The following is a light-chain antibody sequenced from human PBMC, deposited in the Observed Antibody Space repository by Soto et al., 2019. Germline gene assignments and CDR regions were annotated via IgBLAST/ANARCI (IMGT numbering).Light chain of an antibody. CDR1: QNIGSW. J-gene: IGKJ5*01. CDR2: GGS. CDR3: QQYNSFSAT. Sequence: DIRMTQSPYTLSASVGDRVTITCRAIQNIGSWLALYQQKPGKAPNLLIYGGSTEETGVPSRISGSGSETAFTLTITLLQPGDFATYLCQQYNSFSATFGQGTRLDTK. V-gene: IGKV1-5*01.